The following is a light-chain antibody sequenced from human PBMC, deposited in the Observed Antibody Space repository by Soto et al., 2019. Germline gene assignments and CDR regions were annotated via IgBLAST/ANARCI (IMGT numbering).Light chain of an antibody. CDR3: QQYDNLPPYT. Sequence: DIQMTQSPSSLSASVGDRVTITCQASRDISVYLNWYQQKPGKPPKLLVFDASNLHTGVPSRFSGSGSGTHFTFTISSLQTEDIATYYCQQYDNLPPYTFGQGTKLEIQ. J-gene: IGKJ2*01. CDR1: RDISVY. V-gene: IGKV1-33*01. CDR2: DAS.